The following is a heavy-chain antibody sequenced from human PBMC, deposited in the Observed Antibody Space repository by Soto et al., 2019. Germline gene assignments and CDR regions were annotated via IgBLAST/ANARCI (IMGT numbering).Heavy chain of an antibody. J-gene: IGHJ4*02. V-gene: IGHV4-4*07. CDR1: GGSISSYY. D-gene: IGHD6-13*01. CDR3: ARDLYSSRAFDY. CDR2: IYTSGST. Sequence: SETLSLTCTVCGGSISSYYWSWIRQPAGKGLEWIGRIYTSGSTNYNPSLKSRVTMSVDTSKNQFSLKLSSVTAADTAVYYCARDLYSSRAFDYWGQGTLVTVSS.